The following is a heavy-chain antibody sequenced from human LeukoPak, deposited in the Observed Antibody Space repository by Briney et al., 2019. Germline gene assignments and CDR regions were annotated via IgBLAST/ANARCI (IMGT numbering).Heavy chain of an antibody. Sequence: ASVKVSCKASGYTFTGYYMHWVRQAPGQGLEWMGIINPSGGSTSYAQKFQGRVTMTRDMSTSTVYMELSSLRSEDTAVYYCARDGGGSCYCPRDWGQGTLVTVSS. J-gene: IGHJ4*02. V-gene: IGHV1-46*01. CDR1: GYTFTGYY. CDR2: INPSGGST. CDR3: ARDGGGSCYCPRD. D-gene: IGHD2-15*01.